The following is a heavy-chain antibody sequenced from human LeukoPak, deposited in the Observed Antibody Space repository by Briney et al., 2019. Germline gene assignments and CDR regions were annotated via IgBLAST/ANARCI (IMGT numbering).Heavy chain of an antibody. V-gene: IGHV4-61*02. Sequence: SETLSLTCTVSGDSISSGSYYWSWIRQPAGKGLEWIGRIYTSGSTNYNPSLKSRVTISVDTSKNQFSLKLSSVTAADTAVYYCARDFAFWGQGTLVTVSS. CDR3: ARDFAF. J-gene: IGHJ4*02. CDR2: IYTSGST. CDR1: GDSISSGSYY.